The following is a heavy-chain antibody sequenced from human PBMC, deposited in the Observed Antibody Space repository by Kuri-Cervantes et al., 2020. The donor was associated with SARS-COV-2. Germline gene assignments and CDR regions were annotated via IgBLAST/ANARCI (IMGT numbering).Heavy chain of an antibody. J-gene: IGHJ4*02. V-gene: IGHV5-10-1*01. CDR3: ARQGWELFQWSNDFDY. D-gene: IGHD1-26*01. CDR1: GYSFTSYW. Sequence: GGSLRLSGKGSGYSFTSYWIGWVRQMPGKGLEWMGRIDPSDSYTNYSPSCQGHVTISADKSISTAYLQWSSLKASDTAMYYCARQGWELFQWSNDFDYWGRGTLVTVSS. CDR2: IDPSDSYT.